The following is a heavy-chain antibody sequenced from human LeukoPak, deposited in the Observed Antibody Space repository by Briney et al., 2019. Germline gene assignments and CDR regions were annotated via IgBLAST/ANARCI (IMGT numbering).Heavy chain of an antibody. J-gene: IGHJ3*02. D-gene: IGHD6-13*01. CDR1: GFTVSSNY. CDR2: IYSGGST. V-gene: IGHV3-66*01. Sequence: GGSLRLSCAASGFTVSSNYMSWVRQAPGKGLEWVSVIYSGGSTYYADSVKGRFTISRDNSKNTLYLQMNSLRAEDTAVYYCARDQYSSSWRRGDAFDIWGQGTMVTVSS. CDR3: ARDQYSSSWRRGDAFDI.